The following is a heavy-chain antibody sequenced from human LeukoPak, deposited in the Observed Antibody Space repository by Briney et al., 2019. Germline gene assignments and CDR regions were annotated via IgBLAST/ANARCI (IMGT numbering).Heavy chain of an antibody. V-gene: IGHV4-34*01. CDR3: ARGHSEDAFDI. J-gene: IGHJ3*02. CDR1: GGSFSGYY. Sequence: SETLSLTCAVYGGSFSGYYWSWIRQPPGKGLEWIGETNHSGSTNYNPSLKSRVTISVDTSKNQFSLKLSSVTAADTAVYYCARGHSEDAFDIWGQGTMVTVSS. CDR2: TNHSGST.